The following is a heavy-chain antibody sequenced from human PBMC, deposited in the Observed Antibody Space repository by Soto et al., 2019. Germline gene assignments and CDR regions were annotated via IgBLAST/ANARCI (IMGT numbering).Heavy chain of an antibody. CDR3: ARKVFSPSCQTLASYFDY. CDR1: GYSFVSYD. CDR2: ISGYDGHT. D-gene: IGHD2-15*01. Sequence: GASVKVSCKASGYSFVSYDISWVRQAPGQGLEWMGWISGYDGHTRYALKFQDRVTMTSDTSTSTVYMELRSLTLDDTAVYYCARKVFSPSCQTLASYFDYWGQGTLVTVSS. J-gene: IGHJ4*02. V-gene: IGHV1-18*01.